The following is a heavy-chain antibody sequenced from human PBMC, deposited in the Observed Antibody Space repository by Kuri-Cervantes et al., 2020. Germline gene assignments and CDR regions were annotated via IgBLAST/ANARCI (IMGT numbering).Heavy chain of an antibody. CDR1: GGSISRSTYY. V-gene: IGHV4-39*07. J-gene: IGHJ3*02. D-gene: IGHD3-3*01. CDR3: ARSFSTGHITRRDAFDI. CDR2: IYYSGST. Sequence: GSLRLSCTVSGGSISRSTYYWGWIRQPPGKGLEWIGSIYYSGSTYYNPSLKSRVTISVDTSKNQFSMKLSSVTAADTAVYYCARSFSTGHITRRDAFDIWGQGTMVTVSS.